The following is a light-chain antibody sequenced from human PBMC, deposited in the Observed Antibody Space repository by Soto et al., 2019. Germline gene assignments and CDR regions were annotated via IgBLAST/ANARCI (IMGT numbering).Light chain of an antibody. J-gene: IGLJ2*01. CDR3: CSYAGSSSFV. V-gene: IGLV2-23*03. CDR2: DGT. Sequence: QSVLTQPASVSGSPGQSITVTCTGTSNDVGNYNLVSWYQQHPGKAPKLMIYDGTQRPSGVSNRFSGSKSGSTASLTISGLQAEDEADYYCCSYAGSSSFVFGGGTKVTVL. CDR1: SNDVGNYNL.